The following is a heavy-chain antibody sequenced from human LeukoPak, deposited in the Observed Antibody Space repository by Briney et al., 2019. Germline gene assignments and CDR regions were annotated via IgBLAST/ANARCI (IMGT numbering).Heavy chain of an antibody. CDR3: ATSGSYRFDY. J-gene: IGHJ4*02. CDR2: IIASSGAI. Sequence: GGSLRLSCAASGFTFSNYWMNWVRQAPGKGLEWVSCIIASSGAIYYADSVKGRFTISRDSAKNSLYLQMNSLRAEDTAMYYCATSGSYRFDYWGQGTLVTVSS. V-gene: IGHV3-48*01. CDR1: GFTFSNYW. D-gene: IGHD3-16*02.